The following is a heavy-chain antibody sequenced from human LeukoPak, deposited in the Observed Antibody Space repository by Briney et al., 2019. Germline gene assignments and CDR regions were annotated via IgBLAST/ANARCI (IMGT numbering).Heavy chain of an antibody. Sequence: GGSLRLSCEASGFTFSSYSMNWVRQAPGKGLEWISYISTSTTTIYYANSVKGRFTISRDNAKKSLYLQMNSLRGEDTAVYYCASLYDSSGYPFDYWGQGTLVTVSS. CDR1: GFTFSSYS. V-gene: IGHV3-48*01. D-gene: IGHD3-22*01. CDR2: ISTSTTTI. J-gene: IGHJ4*02. CDR3: ASLYDSSGYPFDY.